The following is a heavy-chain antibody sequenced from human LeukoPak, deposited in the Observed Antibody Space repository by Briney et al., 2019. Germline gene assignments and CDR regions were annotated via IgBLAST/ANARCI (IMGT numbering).Heavy chain of an antibody. Sequence: GSLRLSCAASGFTVSSNYMSWVRQAPGKGLEWIGEINHSGSTNYNPSLKSRVTISVDTSKNQFSLKLSSVTAADTAVYYCAREGPRYYYGSGSLDYWGQGTLVTVSS. CDR1: GFTVSSNY. CDR3: AREGPRYYYGSGSLDY. CDR2: INHSGST. J-gene: IGHJ4*02. V-gene: IGHV4-34*01. D-gene: IGHD3-10*01.